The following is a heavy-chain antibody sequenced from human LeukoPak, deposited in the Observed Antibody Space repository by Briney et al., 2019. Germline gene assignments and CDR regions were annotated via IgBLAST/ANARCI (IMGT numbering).Heavy chain of an antibody. D-gene: IGHD1-26*01. V-gene: IGHV3-74*01. J-gene: IGHJ3*02. Sequence: PGGSLGLSCAASGFTFSSYWMHWVRQTPGKGLVWVSRINSDGINTDYADSVKGRFTISRDNAKSTLYLQMNSLRAEDTAVYYCARDVGANAFDIWGQGTMVTVSS. CDR1: GFTFSSYW. CDR3: ARDVGANAFDI. CDR2: INSDGINT.